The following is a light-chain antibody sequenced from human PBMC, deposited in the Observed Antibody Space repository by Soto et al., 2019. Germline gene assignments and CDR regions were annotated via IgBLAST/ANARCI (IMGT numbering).Light chain of an antibody. V-gene: IGKV3-20*01. CDR1: QTVTNNY. CDR3: RQYGSSFPYT. CDR2: GSS. Sequence: EVVLTQSPATLSLSPGERATLSCRASQTVTNNYFAWYQQKPGQAPRLLIFGSSNRATGIPDRVGGSGTETDFTLTISRLEPEDFAVYYCRQYGSSFPYTFGQGTKVEIK. J-gene: IGKJ2*01.